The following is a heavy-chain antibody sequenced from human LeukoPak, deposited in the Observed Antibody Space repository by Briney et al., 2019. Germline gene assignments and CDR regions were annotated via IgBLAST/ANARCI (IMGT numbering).Heavy chain of an antibody. V-gene: IGHV1-2*02. Sequence: ASVKVSCKASGYTFSGYYMHWVRQAPGQGLEWMGWINPINGGTRYAQKFRGRVTMTRDTSISTAYMELSRLRSDDTAVYYCARDPGSGWNLDFWGQGTLVTVSS. CDR3: ARDPGSGWNLDF. J-gene: IGHJ4*02. D-gene: IGHD6-19*01. CDR2: INPINGGT. CDR1: GYTFSGYY.